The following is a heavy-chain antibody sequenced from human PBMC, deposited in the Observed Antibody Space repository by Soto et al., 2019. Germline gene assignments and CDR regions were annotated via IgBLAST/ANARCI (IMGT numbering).Heavy chain of an antibody. CDR3: ARLGGSYPHYYYGMDV. D-gene: IGHD1-26*01. CDR2: IYPGDSDT. CDR1: GYSFTSYW. J-gene: IGHJ6*02. V-gene: IGHV5-51*01. Sequence: GESLKISCKGSGYSFTSYWIGWVRPLPGKGLEWMGIIYPGDSDTRYSPSFQGQVTISADKSISTAYLQWSSLKASDTAMYYCARLGGSYPHYYYGMDVWGQGTTVTVSS.